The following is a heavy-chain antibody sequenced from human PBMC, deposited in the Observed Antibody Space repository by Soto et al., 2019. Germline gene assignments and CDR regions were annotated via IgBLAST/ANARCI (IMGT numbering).Heavy chain of an antibody. D-gene: IGHD4-4*01. V-gene: IGHV4-30-2*01. CDR3: ARGRNYGSSNWFDP. CDR1: GGSISSGGYS. CDR2: IYHSGST. Sequence: QLQLQESGSGLVKPSQTLSLTCAVSGGSISSGGYSWSWIRQPPGKGLEWIGYIYHSGSTYYNPSRKSRVTISVDRYTNQFSLKLSSVTAADTAVYYCARGRNYGSSNWFDPWGQGTLVTVSS. J-gene: IGHJ5*02.